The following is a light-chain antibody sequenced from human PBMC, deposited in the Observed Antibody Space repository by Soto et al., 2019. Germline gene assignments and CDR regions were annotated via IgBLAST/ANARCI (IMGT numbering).Light chain of an antibody. CDR2: GAS. J-gene: IGKJ1*01. CDR1: QSVSSSY. CDR3: QQYNNWPLP. V-gene: IGKV3-15*01. Sequence: EIVLTQSPATLSLSPGERATLSCRASQSVSSSYLAWYQQKPGQAPRLLIYGASSRATGIPDRFSGSGSGTEFTLTISSLQSEDFAVYYCQQYNNWPLPFGQGTKV.